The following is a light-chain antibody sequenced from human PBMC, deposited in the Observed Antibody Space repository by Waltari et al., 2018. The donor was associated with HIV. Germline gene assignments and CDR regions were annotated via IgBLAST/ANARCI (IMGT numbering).Light chain of an antibody. J-gene: IGKJ2*01. CDR3: QQTYITPRYT. Sequence: DIQMTQSPSSLSASVGDRVTITCRASQSVGISLNWYQQKPGKAPKVLIYAASRLHSGVPSRFIGSGSGTDFTLTISTLQSEDFATYYCQQTYITPRYTFGQGTRVEMK. V-gene: IGKV1-39*01. CDR2: AAS. CDR1: QSVGIS.